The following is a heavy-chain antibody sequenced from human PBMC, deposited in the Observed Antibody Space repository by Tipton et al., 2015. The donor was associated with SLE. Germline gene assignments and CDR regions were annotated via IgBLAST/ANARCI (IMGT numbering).Heavy chain of an antibody. CDR2: IYTSGST. V-gene: IGHV4-4*09. J-gene: IGHJ3*01. CDR1: GGSISSYY. CDR3: ARGLGHAIDF. Sequence: TLSLTCTVSGGSISSYYWSWIRQPPGKGLEWIGYIYTSGSTNYNPSLKSRVTISVDTSKNQFSLKLTSVSAADTAMYYCARGLGHAIDFWGQGTMVTVSS.